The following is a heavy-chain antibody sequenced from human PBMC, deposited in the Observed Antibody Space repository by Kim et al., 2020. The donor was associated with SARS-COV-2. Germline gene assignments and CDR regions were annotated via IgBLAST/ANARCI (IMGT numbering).Heavy chain of an antibody. D-gene: IGHD3-3*01. CDR3: AKGGLTVFRRARFDY. J-gene: IGHJ4*02. CDR2: ISDNGGEI. V-gene: IGHV3-23*01. Sequence: GGSLRLSCVASGLTFRSYAMTWVRHAPGRGLEWVSVISDNGGEIYYADSVKGRFTISRDNSKNTLFLQLNSLRAEDSGIYHCAKGGLTVFRRARFDYWGQGTPVTVSP. CDR1: GLTFRSYA.